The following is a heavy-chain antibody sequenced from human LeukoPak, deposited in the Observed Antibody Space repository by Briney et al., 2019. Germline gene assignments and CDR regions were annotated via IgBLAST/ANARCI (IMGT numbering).Heavy chain of an antibody. CDR2: LYTDGTT. CDR1: GFSVSSTH. D-gene: IGHD3-9*01. CDR3: ARSRDILRYKYAMDV. Sequence: GRPLRFSCAASGFSVSSTHMSWVRQAPGMGLEWVSLLYTDGTTHYADAVKGRFTISRDKSKNTLYLKMNSLRAKDTAVYHCARSRDILRYKYAMDVWGQGTTVTVSS. J-gene: IGHJ6*02. V-gene: IGHV3-53*01.